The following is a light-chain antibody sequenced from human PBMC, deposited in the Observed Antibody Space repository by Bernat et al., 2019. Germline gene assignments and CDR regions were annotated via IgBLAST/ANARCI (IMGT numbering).Light chain of an antibody. CDR1: QSISSY. V-gene: IGKV1-39*01. Sequence: DIQMTQSPSSLSASVGDRVTITCRASQSISSYLNWYQQKPGKAPKLLIYAASSLQSGVTSRFSGSGYGTDFTLTISSLQPEDFATYYCQQSYSTPHTFGQGTKLELK. J-gene: IGKJ2*01. CDR2: AAS. CDR3: QQSYSTPHT.